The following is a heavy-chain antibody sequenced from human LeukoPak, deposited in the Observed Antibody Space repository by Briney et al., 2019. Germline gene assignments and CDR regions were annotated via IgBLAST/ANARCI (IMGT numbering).Heavy chain of an antibody. V-gene: IGHV3-21*01. J-gene: IGHJ6*03. CDR2: ISSSSSYT. Sequence: GGSLRLSCAASEFTFSDYTINWVRQAPGKGLEWVSVISSSSSYTYYADSVKGRFTISRDNAKKSVYLHMSSLRAEDTALYYCARLSAYYYGSYFYYYMDVWGKGTTVTVSS. CDR3: ARLSAYYYGSYFYYYMDV. CDR1: EFTFSDYT. D-gene: IGHD3-10*01.